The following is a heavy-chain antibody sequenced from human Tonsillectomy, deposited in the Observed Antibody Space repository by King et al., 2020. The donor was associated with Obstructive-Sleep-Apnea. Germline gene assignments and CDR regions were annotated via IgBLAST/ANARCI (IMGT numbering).Heavy chain of an antibody. CDR2: INTGDSHT. CDR3: ARGHYYYGMDV. Sequence: QLVQSGAEVKKPGESLRISCKGSGNSFTNSWIGWVRQMPGKGLEWMGIINTGDSHTRYSPSLQGQVTISANKSIPTAYLQWNSLAASDTAIYYWARGHYYYGMDVWGQGTTVTVSS. CDR1: GNSFTNSW. V-gene: IGHV5-51*01. J-gene: IGHJ6*02.